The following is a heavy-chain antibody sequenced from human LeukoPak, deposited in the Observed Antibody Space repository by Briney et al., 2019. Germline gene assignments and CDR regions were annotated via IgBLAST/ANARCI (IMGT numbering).Heavy chain of an antibody. V-gene: IGHV3-21*06. CDR3: ARYVLNWNPGGMDL. J-gene: IGHJ6*02. CDR1: GLSFSAST. CDR2: ITGSASQK. D-gene: IGHD3-10*02. Sequence: GGSLRLSCAASGLSFSASTMTWVRQAPGKGLEWVGDITGSASQKHYADSVKGRFTISRDNANYPLYLQMSSLRVEDTGIYYCARYVLNWNPGGMDLWGQGTTVTVSS.